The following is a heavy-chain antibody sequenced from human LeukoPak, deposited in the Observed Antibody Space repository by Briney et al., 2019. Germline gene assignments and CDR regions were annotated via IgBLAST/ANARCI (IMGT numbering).Heavy chain of an antibody. CDR1: GGSISSSSYY. D-gene: IGHD3-9*01. V-gene: IGHV4-39*07. CDR3: ARDLRYFDWFPDYYYYYMDV. CDR2: IYYSGST. Sequence: NSSETLSLTCTVSGGSISSSSYYWGWIRQPPGKGLEWIGSIYYSGSTYYNPSLKSRVTISVDTSKNQFSLKLSSVTTADTAVYYCARDLRYFDWFPDYYYYYMDVWGKGTTVTVSS. J-gene: IGHJ6*03.